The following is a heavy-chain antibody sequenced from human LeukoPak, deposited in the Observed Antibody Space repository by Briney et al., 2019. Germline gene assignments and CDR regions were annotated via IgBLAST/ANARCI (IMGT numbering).Heavy chain of an antibody. CDR1: GFTFSSYS. CDR3: ARENYGGNSWFDY. D-gene: IGHD4-23*01. CDR2: ISGNSTYI. J-gene: IGHJ4*02. V-gene: IGHV3-21*04. Sequence: NPGGSLRLSCAASGFTFSSYSMNWVRQTPGKGLEWVSSISGNSTYIHYADSVKGRFTISRDNSKNTLYLQMHSLRAEDTAVYYCARENYGGNSWFDYWGQGTLVTVSS.